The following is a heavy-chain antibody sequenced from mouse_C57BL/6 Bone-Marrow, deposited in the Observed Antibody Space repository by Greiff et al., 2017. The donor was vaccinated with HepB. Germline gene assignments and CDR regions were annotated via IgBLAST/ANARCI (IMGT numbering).Heavy chain of an antibody. J-gene: IGHJ3*01. CDR3: ARDANYDYPFAY. CDR2: SRNKANDYTT. D-gene: IGHD2-4*01. V-gene: IGHV7-1*01. Sequence: EVMLVDSGGGLVQSGRSLRLSCATSGFTFSDFYMEWVRQAPGKGLEWIAASRNKANDYTTEYSASVKGRFIVSRDTSQSILYLQMNALRAEDTAIYYCARDANYDYPFAYWCQGTLVTVSA. CDR1: GFTFSDFY.